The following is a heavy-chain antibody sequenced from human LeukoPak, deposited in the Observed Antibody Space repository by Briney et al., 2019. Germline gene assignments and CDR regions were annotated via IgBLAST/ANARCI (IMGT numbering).Heavy chain of an antibody. CDR1: GFTFSTFW. Sequence: GGSLRLSCATSGFTFSTFWMHWVRQAPGKGLVWVSRINHDGSSTNYADSVKGRFTISRDNAKNTLHLQMNTLRAEDTAVYYCARFSSLEELSLFRYWGQGTLVTVSS. D-gene: IGHD3-16*02. CDR2: INHDGSST. V-gene: IGHV3-74*01. J-gene: IGHJ4*02. CDR3: ARFSSLEELSLFRY.